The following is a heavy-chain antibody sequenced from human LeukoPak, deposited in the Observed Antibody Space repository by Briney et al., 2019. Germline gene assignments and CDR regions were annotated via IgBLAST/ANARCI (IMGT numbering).Heavy chain of an antibody. D-gene: IGHD4-23*01. V-gene: IGHV4-59*01. CDR2: IYYSGST. CDR1: GGSISSYY. CDR3: ARTMTTVVSQYFDY. Sequence: ETLSLTCTVSGGSISSYYWSWIRQPPGKGLEWIGYIYYSGSTNYNPSLKSRVTISVDTSKNQFSLKLSSVTAADTAVYYCARTMTTVVSQYFDYWGQGTLVTVSS. J-gene: IGHJ4*02.